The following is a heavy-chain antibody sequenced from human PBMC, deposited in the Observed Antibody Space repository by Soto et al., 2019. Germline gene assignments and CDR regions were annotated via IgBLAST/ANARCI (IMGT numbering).Heavy chain of an antibody. D-gene: IGHD3-16*01. CDR2: IYTKERT. V-gene: IGHV4-4*07. CDR1: GGSITNYY. J-gene: IGHJ5*02. Sequence: SETLSLTCTVSGGSITNYYWSWIRQPAGKGLEWIGRIYTKERTNYNLSFRNRVTMSVDTSKNQFSLKLDAVTAADTAVYYCARDDYKDGGNNWFDPWGQGTLVTAPQ. CDR3: ARDDYKDGGNNWFDP.